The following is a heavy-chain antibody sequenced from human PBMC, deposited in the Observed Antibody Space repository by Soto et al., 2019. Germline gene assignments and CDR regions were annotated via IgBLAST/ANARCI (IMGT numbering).Heavy chain of an antibody. J-gene: IGHJ6*02. V-gene: IGHV3-23*01. CDR1: GFTFSSYA. CDR3: AKGRKAATWYYYGMDV. D-gene: IGHD2-15*01. CDR2: ISGSGGST. Sequence: EVQLLESGGGLVQPGGSLRLSCAASGFTFSSYAMSWVRQAPGKGLEWVSAISGSGGSTYYADSVKGRFTISRDNSKNALYLQMNSLRAEDTAVYYCAKGRKAATWYYYGMDVWGQVTTVTVSS.